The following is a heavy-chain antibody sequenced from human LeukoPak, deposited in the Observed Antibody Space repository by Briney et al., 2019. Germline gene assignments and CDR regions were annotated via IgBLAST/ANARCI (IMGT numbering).Heavy chain of an antibody. D-gene: IGHD1-26*01. CDR2: IYYSGST. CDR1: GGSISSYY. CDR3: ARDEYFFSGSSTGLFDY. V-gene: IGHV4-59*01. Sequence: PSETLSLTCTVSGGSISSYYWSWIRQPPGKGLEWIGYIYYSGSTNYNPSLKSRVTISVDTSKNQFSLKLSSVTAADTAVYYCARDEYFFSGSSTGLFDYWGQGTLVTVSS. J-gene: IGHJ4*02.